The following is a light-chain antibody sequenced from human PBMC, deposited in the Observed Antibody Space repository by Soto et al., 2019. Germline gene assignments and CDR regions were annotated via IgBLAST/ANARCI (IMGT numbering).Light chain of an antibody. Sequence: QSALTQPASVSGSPGQSITISCTGTSRDVGGYNYVSWYQQHPGKTPKLMSFEVSNRPSGVSNRFSGSKSGNTASLTISGLQDEDEADYYCSSYASTSTVLFGGGTKLTVL. CDR2: EVS. CDR3: SSYASTSTVL. CDR1: SRDVGGYNY. V-gene: IGLV2-14*01. J-gene: IGLJ2*01.